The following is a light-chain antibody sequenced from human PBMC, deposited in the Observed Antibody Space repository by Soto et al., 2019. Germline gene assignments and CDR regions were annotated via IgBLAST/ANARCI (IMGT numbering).Light chain of an antibody. CDR1: QNIERW. CDR2: DVS. Sequence: DSQMTRSPSAVSASVGNRFSIACGASQNIERWLAWYQQKPGKAPKLLLYDVSSLESGVPSRFSSSGSSTEFILTINGLQPDDFATYICQQFKSGTWTVGQGTKV. CDR3: QQFKSGTWT. V-gene: IGKV1-5*01. J-gene: IGKJ1*01.